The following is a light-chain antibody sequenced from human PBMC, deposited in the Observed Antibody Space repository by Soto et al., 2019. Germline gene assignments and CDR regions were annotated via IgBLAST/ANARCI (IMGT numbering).Light chain of an antibody. V-gene: IGLV2-14*01. CDR3: SSYTNSDTWV. CDR1: SSDIGGYNY. J-gene: IGLJ3*02. CDR2: EVN. Sequence: QSALTQPASVSGSPGQSITISCTGSSSDIGGYNYVSWYQQYPGKAPKLIIYEVNNRPSGISNRFSASKSGNTASLTISGLQAEDETDYYCSSYTNSDTWVFGGGIKLTVL.